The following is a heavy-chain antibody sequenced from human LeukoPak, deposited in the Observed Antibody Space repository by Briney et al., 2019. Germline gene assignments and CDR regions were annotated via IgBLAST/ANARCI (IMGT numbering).Heavy chain of an antibody. V-gene: IGHV4-59*01. CDR2: IYYSGST. CDR3: ARALTSGYDSFYYYYMDV. CDR1: GGSISSYY. J-gene: IGHJ6*03. Sequence: SETLSLTCTVSGGSISSYYWSWIRQPPGKGLEWIGYIYYSGSTNYNPSLKSRVTISVDTSKNQFSLKLSSVTAADTAVYYCARALTSGYDSFYYYYMDVWGKGTTVTISS. D-gene: IGHD5-12*01.